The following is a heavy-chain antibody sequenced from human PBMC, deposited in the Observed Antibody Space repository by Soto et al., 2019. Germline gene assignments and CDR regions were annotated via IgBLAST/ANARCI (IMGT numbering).Heavy chain of an antibody. CDR2: IFWNDEK. CDR1: GFSLTTSGEA. Sequence: QITLKESGPTVVKPTQSRTLTCTFSGFSLTTSGEAVGWVRQPPGKALEWLALIFWNDEKRYSPSLKTRLTITGDYSKNQVVLTMTDMDPVDTATYYCAHSPPRSSGSGIEFKWHFDLWGQGTLVTVSS. V-gene: IGHV2-5*01. D-gene: IGHD3-10*01. CDR3: AHSPPRSSGSGIEFKWHFDL. J-gene: IGHJ4*02.